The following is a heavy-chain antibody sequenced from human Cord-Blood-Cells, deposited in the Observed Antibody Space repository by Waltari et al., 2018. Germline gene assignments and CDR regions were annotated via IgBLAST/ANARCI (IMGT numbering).Heavy chain of an antibody. CDR3: AKLGGVGATFLDAFDI. CDR2: ISGSGGST. V-gene: IGHV3-23*04. CDR1: GFTFSSYA. Sequence: LVESGGGLVQPGGSLRLSCAASGFTFSSYAMSWVRQAPGKGLEWVSAISGSGGSTYYADSVKGRFTISRDNSKNTLYLQMNSLRAEDTAVYYCAKLGGVGATFLDAFDIWGQGTMVTVSS. D-gene: IGHD1-26*01. J-gene: IGHJ3*02.